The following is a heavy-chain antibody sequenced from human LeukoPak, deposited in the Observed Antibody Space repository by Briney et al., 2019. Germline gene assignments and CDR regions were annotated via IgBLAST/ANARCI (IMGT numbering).Heavy chain of an antibody. CDR2: ISSSSSYI. CDR1: GFTFSSYS. D-gene: IGHD6-13*01. CDR3: ATGPSRAAGTGYDAFDI. J-gene: IGHJ3*02. V-gene: IGHV3-21*01. Sequence: GGSLRLSCAASGFTFSSYSMNWVRQAPGKGLEWVSSISSSSSYIYYADSVKGRFTISRDNAKNSLYLQMNSLRAEDTAVYYCATGPSRAAGTGYDAFDIWGQGTMVTVSS.